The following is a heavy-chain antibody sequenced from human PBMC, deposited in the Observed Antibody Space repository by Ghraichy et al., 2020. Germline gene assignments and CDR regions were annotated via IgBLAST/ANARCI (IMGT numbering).Heavy chain of an antibody. CDR2: SSGGST. J-gene: IGHJ3*02. V-gene: IGHV3-23*01. D-gene: IGHD5-18*01. CDR1: GFTFNNYA. CDR3: AKMNTPMIRDGFDI. Sequence: GGSLRLSCAASGFTFNNYAMSWVRQAPGKGLEWVSASSGGSTYYADSVKGRFTISRDSSKSTLYLQINSLRAEDTAVYYCAKMNTPMIRDGFDIWGQGTVVTVSS.